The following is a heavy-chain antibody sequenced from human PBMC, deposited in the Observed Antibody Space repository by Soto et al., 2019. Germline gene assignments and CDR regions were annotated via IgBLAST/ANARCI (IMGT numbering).Heavy chain of an antibody. V-gene: IGHV1-24*01. CDR1: GYTLTGLS. D-gene: IGHD3-3*01. CDR3: ATFFLGLLRVWEGFDP. J-gene: IGHJ5*02. CDR2: FDPEDGET. Sequence: ASVKVSCKVSGYTLTGLSMHWVRQAPGKGLEWMGGFDPEDGETIYAQKFQGRDTMNEDTSTDTAYMELSSLRSEDTAVYYCATFFLGLLRVWEGFDPWGQGTLVTVSS.